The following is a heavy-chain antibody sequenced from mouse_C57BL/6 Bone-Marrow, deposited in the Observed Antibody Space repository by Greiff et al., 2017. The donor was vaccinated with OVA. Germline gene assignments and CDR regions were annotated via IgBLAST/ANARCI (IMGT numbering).Heavy chain of an antibody. CDR3: AREGYCYGSSPFFDY. J-gene: IGHJ2*01. CDR2: TDPSDSYT. V-gene: IGHV1-69*01. D-gene: IGHD1-1*01. CDR1: GYTFTSYW. Sequence: QVQLQQPGAELVMPGASVKLSCKASGYTFTSYWMHWVKQRPGQGLEWIGETDPSDSYTNYNQKFKGKTTLTVDKSSSAYYMQLSSLPSEDAAVYYCAREGYCYGSSPFFDYWGQGTTLTVSS.